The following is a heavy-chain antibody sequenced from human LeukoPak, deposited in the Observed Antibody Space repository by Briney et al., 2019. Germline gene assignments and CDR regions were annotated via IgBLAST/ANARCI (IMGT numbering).Heavy chain of an antibody. J-gene: IGHJ4*02. CDR1: GGSISSSSYY. Sequence: PSETLSLTCTVSGGSISSSSYYWGWIRQPPGKGLEWIGSIYYSGSTYYNPSLKSRVTISVDTFKNQFSLKLSSVTAADTAVYYCARHGVDYGDYYFDYWGQGTLVTVSS. D-gene: IGHD4-17*01. CDR2: IYYSGST. V-gene: IGHV4-39*01. CDR3: ARHGVDYGDYYFDY.